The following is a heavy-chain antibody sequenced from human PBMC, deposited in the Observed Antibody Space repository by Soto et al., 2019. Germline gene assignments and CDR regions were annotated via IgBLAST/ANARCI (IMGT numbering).Heavy chain of an antibody. V-gene: IGHV1-46*01. CDR1: GYTFTSYY. CDR3: ARDMGPYDGKADDAFDI. CDR2: INPSGGST. J-gene: IGHJ3*02. D-gene: IGHD3-22*01. Sequence: GASVKVSCKASGYTFTSYYMHWVRQAPGQGLEWMGIINPSGGSTSYAQKFQGRVTMTRDTSTSTVYMELSSLRSEDTAVYYCARDMGPYDGKADDAFDIWPRDNGHRLL.